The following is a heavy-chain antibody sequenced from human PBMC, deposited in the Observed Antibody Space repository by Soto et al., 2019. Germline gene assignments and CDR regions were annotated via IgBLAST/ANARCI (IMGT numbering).Heavy chain of an antibody. Sequence: PSETLSLTCAVSGYSISSNYYCSWIRQPPGKGLEWIGYIYYSGSTNYNPSLKSRVTISVDTSKNQFSLNLSSVTAADTAVYHCATKPNGLYYFDYWGQGALVTVSS. J-gene: IGHJ4*02. V-gene: IGHV4-59*12. CDR2: IYYSGST. CDR3: ATKPNGLYYFDY. CDR1: GYSISSNYY. D-gene: IGHD2-8*01.